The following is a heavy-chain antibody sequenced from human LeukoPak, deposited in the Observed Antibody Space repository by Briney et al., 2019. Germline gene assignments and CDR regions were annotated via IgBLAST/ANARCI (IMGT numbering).Heavy chain of an antibody. CDR1: GYTFTSYY. CDR3: ARGAYYDILTGYGGAFDI. Sequence: GASVKVSCKASGYTFTSYYMHWVRQAPGQGLEWMGLINPSGGSTSYAQKFQGRVTMTRDTSTSTVYMELRSLRSEDTAVYYCARGAYYDILTGYGGAFDIWGQGTMVTVSS. CDR2: INPSGGST. D-gene: IGHD3-9*01. J-gene: IGHJ3*02. V-gene: IGHV1-46*01.